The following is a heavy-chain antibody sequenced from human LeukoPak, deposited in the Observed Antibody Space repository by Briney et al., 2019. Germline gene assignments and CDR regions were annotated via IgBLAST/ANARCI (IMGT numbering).Heavy chain of an antibody. Sequence: GASVKVSCKASGGTFSSYAISWVRQAPGQGLEWMGGIIPIFGTANYAQKFQGRVTITADESTSTAYMELSSLRSEDTAVYYCARALRYYDSSGYSPADYWGQGTLVTVSS. J-gene: IGHJ4*02. D-gene: IGHD3-22*01. CDR3: ARALRYYDSSGYSPADY. V-gene: IGHV1-69*13. CDR2: IIPIFGTA. CDR1: GGTFSSYA.